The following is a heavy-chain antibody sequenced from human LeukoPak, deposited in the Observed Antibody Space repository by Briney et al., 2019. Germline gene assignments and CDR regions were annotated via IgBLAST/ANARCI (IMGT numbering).Heavy chain of an antibody. CDR2: INAGKGNT. J-gene: IGHJ5*02. CDR3: ARAPRGNSGYCSSTSCTDHWYNWFDP. CDR1: GYTFTNYA. Sequence: ASVTVSCTASGYTFTNYAMHWVRQAPGQRLEWMGWINAGKGNTKYSQKFQGRVTITRDTSASTAYMEVSSLKSEDTAVYYCARAPRGNSGYCSSTSCTDHWYNWFDPWGQGTLVTVSS. D-gene: IGHD2-2*01. V-gene: IGHV1-3*01.